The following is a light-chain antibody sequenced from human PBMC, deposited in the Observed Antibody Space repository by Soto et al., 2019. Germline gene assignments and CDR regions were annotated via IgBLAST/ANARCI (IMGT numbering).Light chain of an antibody. CDR3: QQYNSWPGA. CDR2: GAS. V-gene: IGKV3-20*01. Sequence: EIVLTQSPGTLSLSPGERATLSCRASQSVSSSYLAWYQQKPGQAPRLLIYGASSRATGIPNRFSGSGSGTDFTLTISSLQSEDFAVYYCQQYNSWPGAFGQGTKVDI. J-gene: IGKJ1*01. CDR1: QSVSSSY.